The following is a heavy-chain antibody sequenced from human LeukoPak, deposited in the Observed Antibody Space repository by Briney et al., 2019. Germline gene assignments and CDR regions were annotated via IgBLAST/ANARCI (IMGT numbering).Heavy chain of an antibody. V-gene: IGHV1-24*01. J-gene: IGHJ5*02. D-gene: IGHD6-13*01. CDR3: ATGGQLVSNWFDP. Sequence: KFQGRVTMTEDTSTDTAYMELSSLRSEDTAVYYCATGGQLVSNWFDPWGQGTLVTVSS.